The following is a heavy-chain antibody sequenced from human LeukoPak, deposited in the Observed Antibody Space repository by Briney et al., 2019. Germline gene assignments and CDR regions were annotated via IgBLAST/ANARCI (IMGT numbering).Heavy chain of an antibody. V-gene: IGHV1-69*05. D-gene: IGHD5-12*01. Sequence: SVKVPCKASGGTFSSHAISWVRQAPGQGLEWVGGIIPIFGTTNYAQKFQGRVTITTDESTSTGYMELRSLRSDDTAVYYCARGDSGYDYGFDNWGQGTLVTVSS. CDR1: GGTFSSHA. CDR3: ARGDSGYDYGFDN. CDR2: IIPIFGTT. J-gene: IGHJ4*02.